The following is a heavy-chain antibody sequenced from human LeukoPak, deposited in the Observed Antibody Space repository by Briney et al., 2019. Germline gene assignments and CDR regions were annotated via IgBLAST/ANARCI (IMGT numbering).Heavy chain of an antibody. J-gene: IGHJ4*02. V-gene: IGHV4-34*01. CDR3: ARGTVTFDY. CDR1: GGSFSGYY. D-gene: IGHD2-21*02. Sequence: SETLSLTCAVYGGSFSGYYWSWIRQPPGKGLEWIGEINHSGSINYSPSLKSRVTISVDTSKNQFSLKLNSVTAADTAVYYCARGTVTFDYWGQGTLVTVSS. CDR2: INHSGSI.